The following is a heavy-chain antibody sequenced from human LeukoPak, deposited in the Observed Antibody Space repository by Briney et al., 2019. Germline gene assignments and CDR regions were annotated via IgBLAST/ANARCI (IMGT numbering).Heavy chain of an antibody. J-gene: IGHJ5*02. D-gene: IGHD4-17*01. CDR3: ARGDYGDYVSNWFDP. CDR1: GGSFSGYY. V-gene: IGHV4-34*01. Sequence: SETLSLTCAVYGGSFSGYYWSWIRQPPGKGLEWIGEINHSGSTNYNPSLKSRVTISVGTSKNQFSLKLSSVTAADTAVYYCARGDYGDYVSNWFDPWGQGTLVTVSS. CDR2: INHSGST.